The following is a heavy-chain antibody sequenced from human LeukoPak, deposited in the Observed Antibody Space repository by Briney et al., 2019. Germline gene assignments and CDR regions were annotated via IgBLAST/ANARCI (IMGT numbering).Heavy chain of an antibody. Sequence: GGSLRLSCAASGFTFSSYWMSWVRQAPGKGLEWVANIKQDGSEEYYVDSVKGRFTISRDNAKNSLYLQMNSLRAEDTAVYYCARSARDYDFWQHLYYYYMDVWGKGTTVTVSS. CDR2: IKQDGSEE. V-gene: IGHV3-7*01. CDR1: GFTFSSYW. CDR3: ARSARDYDFWQHLYYYYMDV. D-gene: IGHD3-3*01. J-gene: IGHJ6*03.